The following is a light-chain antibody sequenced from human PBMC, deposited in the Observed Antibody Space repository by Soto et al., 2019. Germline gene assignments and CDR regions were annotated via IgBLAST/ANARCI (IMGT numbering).Light chain of an antibody. CDR1: QSFRGL. Sequence: VLTQSPVTLALSPGEGANMSWGASQSFRGLLAWYQQKPGQAPRLLIYDAYNRATGIPPRFSGSGSGTDFTLTISSLEPEDSAVYYCQQRHMWPITFGQGTRLEIK. J-gene: IGKJ5*01. CDR2: DAY. CDR3: QQRHMWPIT. V-gene: IGKV3-11*01.